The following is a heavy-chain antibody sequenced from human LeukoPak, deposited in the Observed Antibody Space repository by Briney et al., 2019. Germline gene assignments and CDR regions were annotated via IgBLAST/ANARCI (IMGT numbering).Heavy chain of an antibody. CDR1: GFAFSSYW. Sequence: PGGSLRLSCAASGFAFSSYWMHWVRQAPGKGLVWVSRINSDGSSTSYADSVKGRFTISRDNAKNTLYLQMNSLRAEDTAVYYCARDLEGWLRFREGYFDYWGQGTLVTVSS. CDR2: INSDGSST. CDR3: ARDLEGWLRFREGYFDY. V-gene: IGHV3-74*01. J-gene: IGHJ4*02. D-gene: IGHD5-24*01.